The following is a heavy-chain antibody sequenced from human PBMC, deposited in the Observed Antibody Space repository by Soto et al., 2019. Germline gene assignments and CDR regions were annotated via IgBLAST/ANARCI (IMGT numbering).Heavy chain of an antibody. CDR2: IYYSGRS. CDR3: ARVFSDGGNYWFDP. J-gene: IGHJ5*02. V-gene: IGHV4-59*01. CDR1: GGSISSYY. Sequence: SETLSLTCTVSGGSISSYYWSWIRQPPGKGLEWIGDIYYSGRSNYNPSVKSRVTISVDTSKNQFSLKLSSVTAADTAVYYCARVFSDGGNYWFDPWGQGTLVTVSS. D-gene: IGHD2-21*02.